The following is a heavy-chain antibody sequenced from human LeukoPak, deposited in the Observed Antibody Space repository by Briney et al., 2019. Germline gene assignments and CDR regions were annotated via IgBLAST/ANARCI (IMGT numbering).Heavy chain of an antibody. D-gene: IGHD2-2*01. CDR2: IYYTGSS. V-gene: IGHV4-30-4*08. J-gene: IGHJ4*02. CDR1: GGSISGSDYY. Sequence: ASETLSLTCTVSGGSISGSDYYWSWIRQPPEKGLEWIGYIYYTGSSYHNPSLRSRLTISVDTSKNQFSLKLSSVTAADTAVYYCARSPAAASRYFDYWGQGTLVIVSS. CDR3: ARSPAAASRYFDY.